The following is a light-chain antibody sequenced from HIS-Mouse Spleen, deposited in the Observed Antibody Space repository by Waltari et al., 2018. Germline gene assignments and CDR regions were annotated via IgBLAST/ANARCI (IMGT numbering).Light chain of an antibody. J-gene: IGLJ2*01. Sequence: SSELTQPPSVSVSPGQTARITCPGDALPKQYAYCYQQKSGQAPVLVIYEDSKRPSGIPERFSGSSSGTMATLTISGAQVEDEADYYCYSTDSSGNHRVFGGGTKLTVL. CDR1: ALPKQY. CDR3: YSTDSSGNHRV. CDR2: EDS. V-gene: IGLV3-10*01.